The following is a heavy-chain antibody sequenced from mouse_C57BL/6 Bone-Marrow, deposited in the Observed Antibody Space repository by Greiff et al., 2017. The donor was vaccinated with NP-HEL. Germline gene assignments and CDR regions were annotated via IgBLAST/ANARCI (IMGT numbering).Heavy chain of an antibody. Sequence: EVMLVESGGGLVQPGGSLKLSCAASGFTFSDYYMYWVRQTPEKRLEWVAYISNGGGSTYYPPTVKGRFTISRDNAKNTLYLQMSRLKSGDTAMYYCARQLGYWGQGTSVTVSS. CDR2: ISNGGGST. V-gene: IGHV5-12*01. J-gene: IGHJ4*01. CDR3: ARQLGY. D-gene: IGHD4-1*01. CDR1: GFTFSDYY.